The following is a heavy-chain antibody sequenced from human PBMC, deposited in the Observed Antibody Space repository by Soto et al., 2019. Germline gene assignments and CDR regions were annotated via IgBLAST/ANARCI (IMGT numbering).Heavy chain of an antibody. D-gene: IGHD5-18*01. V-gene: IGHV4-31*03. CDR1: GGSISSEGYY. CDR3: ARGRGYSYGHYYFDY. CDR2: IYYSVTT. J-gene: IGHJ4*02. Sequence: PSETLSLTCTVSGGSISSEGYYWSWFRQLPGKGLEWIGVIYYSVTTYHNPSLSSRLTISGDASKNQFSLKLSSVTAADTVLYYCARGRGYSYGHYYFDYWGQGNLVTVSS.